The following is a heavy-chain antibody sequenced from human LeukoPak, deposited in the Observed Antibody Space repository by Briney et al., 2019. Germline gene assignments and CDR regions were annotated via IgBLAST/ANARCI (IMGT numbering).Heavy chain of an antibody. J-gene: IGHJ4*02. Sequence: SETLSLTCTVSGGSISSYYWSWIRQPPGKGLEWIGYIYYSGSTNYNSSLKSRVTISVDTSKNQISLKLSSVTAADTAVYYCARDPAVVVPAATPWNWGQGTLVTVSS. D-gene: IGHD2-2*01. CDR3: ARDPAVVVPAATPWN. V-gene: IGHV4-59*01. CDR1: GGSISSYY. CDR2: IYYSGST.